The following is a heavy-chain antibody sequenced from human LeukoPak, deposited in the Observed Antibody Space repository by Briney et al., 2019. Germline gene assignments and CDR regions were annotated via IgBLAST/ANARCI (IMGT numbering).Heavy chain of an antibody. CDR3: ARDRVAAAGTNWFDP. J-gene: IGHJ5*02. V-gene: IGHV3-30*03. CDR2: ISYDGSNK. Sequence: PGGSLRLSCAASGSTFSSYGMHWVRQAPGKELEWVAVISYDGSNKYYADSVKGRFTISRDNSKNTLYLQMNSLRAEDTAVYYCARDRVAAAGTNWFDPWGQGTLVTVSS. CDR1: GSTFSSYG. D-gene: IGHD6-13*01.